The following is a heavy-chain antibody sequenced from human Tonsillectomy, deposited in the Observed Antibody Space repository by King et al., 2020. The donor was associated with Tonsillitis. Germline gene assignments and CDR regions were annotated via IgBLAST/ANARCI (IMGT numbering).Heavy chain of an antibody. CDR1: GFTFSSYE. Sequence: VQLVESGGGVVQPGGSLRLSCAASGFTFSSYEMHWVRQAPGKGLEWVALISYDGNKKYYADSVKGRFTISRDNSKNTLYLQMSSLRAEDTAVYYCARESRDTSMGPVWGQGPLVPVPS. V-gene: IGHV3-30*04. D-gene: IGHD5-18*01. CDR3: ARESRDTSMGPV. J-gene: IGHJ1*01. CDR2: ISYDGNKK.